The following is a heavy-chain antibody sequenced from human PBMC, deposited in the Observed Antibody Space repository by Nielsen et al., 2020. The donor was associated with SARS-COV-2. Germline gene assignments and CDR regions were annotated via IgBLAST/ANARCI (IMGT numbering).Heavy chain of an antibody. CDR3: ATGAGWFDP. Sequence: TLSLTCSVSGGSFSSGGSSYSWIRQHPGKGLEWIGLRHYTGNTYYNPSLQSRLFISVDTSKNQFSLRLSSVTAADTAVYYCATGAGWFDPWGQGTRVTVSS. CDR2: RHYTGNT. CDR1: GGSFSSGGSS. V-gene: IGHV4-31*03. J-gene: IGHJ5*02. D-gene: IGHD6-19*01.